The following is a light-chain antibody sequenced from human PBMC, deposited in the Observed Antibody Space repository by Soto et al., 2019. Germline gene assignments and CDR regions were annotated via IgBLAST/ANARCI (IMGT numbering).Light chain of an antibody. Sequence: QSALTQPPSASGSPGQSVTISCTGTKNDIGVYDFVSWYQHHPGKAPRLIIYEVVQRPSGVPDRFPGSKSGNTASLTVSGLQAADEADYFCKSYAGSNPYVFGSEPTV. J-gene: IGLJ1*01. CDR1: KNDIGVYDF. CDR2: EVV. V-gene: IGLV2-8*01. CDR3: KSYAGSNPYV.